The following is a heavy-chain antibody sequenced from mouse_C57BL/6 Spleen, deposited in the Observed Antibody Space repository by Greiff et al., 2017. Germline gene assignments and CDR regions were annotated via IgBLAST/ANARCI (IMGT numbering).Heavy chain of an antibody. CDR2: INPNYGTT. J-gene: IGHJ1*03. V-gene: IGHV1-39*01. CDR1: GYSFTDYN. Sequence: VQLQPSGPELVKPGASVKISCKASGYSFTDYNMNWVKQSNGKSLEWIGVINPNYGTTSYNQKFKGKATLTVDQSSSTAYMQLNSLTSEDSAVYYWARGFYGNWYFDVWGTGTTVTVSS. CDR3: ARGFYGNWYFDV. D-gene: IGHD2-1*01.